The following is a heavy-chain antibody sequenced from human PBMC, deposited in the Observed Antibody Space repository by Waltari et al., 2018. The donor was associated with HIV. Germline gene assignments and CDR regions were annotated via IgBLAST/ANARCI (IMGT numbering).Heavy chain of an antibody. Sequence: EVQVVESGGGLVQPGGSLRLSCSASGFTLSNYWMSWVRQAPGKGLEWVANIRQVETEKSYVDSVRGRFTISRDDAKNSLYLQLNSLRAEDTAVYYCVRENYVLDVWGQGTAVTVSS. CDR2: IRQVETEK. J-gene: IGHJ6*02. CDR3: VRENYVLDV. V-gene: IGHV3-7*04. CDR1: GFTLSNYW.